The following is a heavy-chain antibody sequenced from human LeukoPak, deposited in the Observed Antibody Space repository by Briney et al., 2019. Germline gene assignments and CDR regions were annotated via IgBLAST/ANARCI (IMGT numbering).Heavy chain of an antibody. V-gene: IGHV3-7*01. D-gene: IGHD1-26*01. CDR1: GFTFSSYW. J-gene: IGHJ4*02. CDR3: ARTTRIVGAPKGFDY. CDR2: IKQDGSEK. Sequence: GGSLRLSCAASGFTFSSYWMSWVRHAPGKGLEWVANIKQDGSEKYYVDSVKGRFTISRDNAKNSLYLQMNSLRAEDTAVYYCARTTRIVGAPKGFDYWGQGTLVTVSS.